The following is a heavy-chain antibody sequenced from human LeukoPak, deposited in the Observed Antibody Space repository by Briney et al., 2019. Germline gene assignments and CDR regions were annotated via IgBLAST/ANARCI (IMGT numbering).Heavy chain of an antibody. D-gene: IGHD3-22*01. CDR2: ISSSGSTI. J-gene: IGHJ3*02. Sequence: GSLRLSCAASGFTFSDYYMSWIRRAPGKGLEWVSYISSSGSTIYYADSVKGRFTISRDNAKNSLYLQMNSLRAEDTAVYYCAREDYYDSSGYEGAAFDIWGQGTMVTVSS. CDR1: GFTFSDYY. CDR3: AREDYYDSSGYEGAAFDI. V-gene: IGHV3-11*04.